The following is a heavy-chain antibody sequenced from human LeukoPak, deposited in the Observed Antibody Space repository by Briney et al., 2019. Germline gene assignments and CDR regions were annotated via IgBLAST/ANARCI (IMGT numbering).Heavy chain of an antibody. D-gene: IGHD3-10*01. V-gene: IGHV3-73*01. J-gene: IGHJ4*02. CDR2: IRSTANSYAT. CDR3: TRAYGSGSYYNIDY. CDR1: GFTFSGSA. Sequence: GGSLRLSCAASGFTFSGSALHWVRQASGKGLEWVGRIRSTANSYATAYAASVKGRFTISRDDSKNTAYLQMNSLKTEDTAVYYCTRAYGSGSYYNIDYWGQGTLVTVSS.